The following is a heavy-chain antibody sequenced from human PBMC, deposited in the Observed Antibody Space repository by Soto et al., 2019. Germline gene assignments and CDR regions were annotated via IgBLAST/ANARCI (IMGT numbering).Heavy chain of an antibody. V-gene: IGHV1-2*02. CDR2: INPNTGNT. J-gene: IGHJ5*02. Sequence: ASVKVSCKTSGYTFSGHFLQWVRQAPGAGPEWMGWINPNTGNTKYGQKFEGRVTMTRDMSSSTAYMELTRLTVDDTAVYFCARGAYYYDSSGPFFDPWGQGTLVTVSS. D-gene: IGHD3-22*01. CDR3: ARGAYYYDSSGPFFDP. CDR1: GYTFSGHF.